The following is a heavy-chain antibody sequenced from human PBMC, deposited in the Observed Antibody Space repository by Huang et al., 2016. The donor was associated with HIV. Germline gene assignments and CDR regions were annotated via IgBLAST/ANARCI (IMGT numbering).Heavy chain of an antibody. CDR3: ALLPGPTSPWTDY. Sequence: EVRLVESGGGLVQPGRSLRLSCAAPGFTFEDYSMHWVRQGPGKGLEYVSGITGKIAGKSGNVFYADSVMGRFIISRDDTGNSLYLQMNSLRVEDTAIYYCALLPGPTSPWTDYWGQGTLVTVSS. CDR2: ITGKIAGKSGNV. CDR1: GFTFEDYS. D-gene: IGHD1-1*01. J-gene: IGHJ4*02. V-gene: IGHV3-9*01.